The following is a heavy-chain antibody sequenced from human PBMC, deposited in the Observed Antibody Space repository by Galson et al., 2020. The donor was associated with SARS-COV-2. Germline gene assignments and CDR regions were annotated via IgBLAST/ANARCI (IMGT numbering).Heavy chain of an antibody. CDR2: TGNSGDKT. J-gene: IGHJ6*02. V-gene: IGHV3-23*01. Sequence: GGSLRLSCVASGFTFSNYAMNWVRQSPGKGLEWVSGTGNSGDKTYYADSVKGRFSISRDNSKNTLYLQMHSLRAEDTALYYCAKVRTGFFGYCMDVWGQGTTVTVSS. CDR3: AKVRTGFFGYCMDV. D-gene: IGHD3-3*01. CDR1: GFTFSNYA.